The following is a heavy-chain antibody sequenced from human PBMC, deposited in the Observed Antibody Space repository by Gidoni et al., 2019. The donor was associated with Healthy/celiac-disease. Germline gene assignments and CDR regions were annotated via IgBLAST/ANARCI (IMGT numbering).Heavy chain of an antibody. V-gene: IGHV3-23*01. D-gene: IGHD2-2*01. CDR2: ISGSGGST. J-gene: IGHJ4*02. CDR3: ANSMLDLFPAVVPAAIPPDY. CDR1: GFTFSSYA. Sequence: EVQLLESGGGLVQPGGSLRLSCAASGFTFSSYAISWVRQAPGKGLEWVSAISGSGGSTYYADSVKGRFTISRDNSKNTLYLQMNSLRAEDTAVYYCANSMLDLFPAVVPAAIPPDYWGQGTLVTVSS.